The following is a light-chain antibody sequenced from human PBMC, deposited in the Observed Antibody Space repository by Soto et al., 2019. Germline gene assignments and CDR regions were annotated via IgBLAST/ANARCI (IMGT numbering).Light chain of an antibody. CDR3: QQYGSSPQT. CDR1: QSVSSSY. V-gene: IGKV3-20*01. CDR2: GAS. J-gene: IGKJ1*01. Sequence: IVLTQSPGTLSLYPGARATLSCLASQSVSSSYLAWYQQKPGQAPRLLIYGASSRATGIPDRFSGSGSGTDFTLTISRLEPEDFAVYYCQQYGSSPQTFGQGTKVDIK.